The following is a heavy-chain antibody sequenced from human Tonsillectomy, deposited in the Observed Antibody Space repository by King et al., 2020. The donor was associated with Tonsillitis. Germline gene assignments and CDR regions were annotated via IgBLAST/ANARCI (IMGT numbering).Heavy chain of an antibody. CDR3: ARGQVAARVFHL. CDR2: INHSGST. J-gene: IGHJ1*01. D-gene: IGHD6-6*01. Sequence: VQLQQWGAGLLKPSETLSLTCAVYGGSLSDYYWSWIRQPPGKGLEGIGEINHSGSTNYNPSLKSRVTISVDTSKNQFSLKLSSVTAADTAVYYCARGQVAARVFHLWGQGTLVTVSS. CDR1: GGSLSDYY. V-gene: IGHV4-34*01.